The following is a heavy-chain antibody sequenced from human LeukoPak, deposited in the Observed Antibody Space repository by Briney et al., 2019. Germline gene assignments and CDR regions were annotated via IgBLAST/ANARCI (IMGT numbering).Heavy chain of an antibody. Sequence: PSETLSLTCTVSGYSISSGYYWGWIRQPPGKGPEWLGEIYHSGSTNYNPSLKSRVTISVDKSKNQFSLKLSSVTAADTAVYYCTTVTTTGDNWFDPWGQGTLVTVSS. CDR3: TTVTTTGDNWFDP. J-gene: IGHJ5*02. CDR1: GYSISSGYY. V-gene: IGHV4-38-2*02. D-gene: IGHD4-17*01. CDR2: IYHSGST.